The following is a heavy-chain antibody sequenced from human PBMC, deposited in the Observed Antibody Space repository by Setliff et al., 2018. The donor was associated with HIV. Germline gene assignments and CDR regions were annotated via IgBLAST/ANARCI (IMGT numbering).Heavy chain of an antibody. CDR3: ARDKPRGAIQLLRGEFDY. D-gene: IGHD5-18*01. CDR2: INAGNGHT. V-gene: IGHV1-3*01. J-gene: IGHJ4*02. CDR1: GYTFTNYA. Sequence: ASVKVSCKASGYTFTNYAMHWVRQAPGQRLEWRGWINAGNGHTKYSQKFQGRVSITRDTSATTAYMELSSLRSEDTAVYYCARDKPRGAIQLLRGEFDYWGQGTLVTVSS.